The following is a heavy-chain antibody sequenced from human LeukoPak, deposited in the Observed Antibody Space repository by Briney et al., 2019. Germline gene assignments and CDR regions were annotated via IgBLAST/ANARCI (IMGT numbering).Heavy chain of an antibody. Sequence: PGGSLRLSCAASGFTFTSYGMHWVRQAPGKGLEWVAFIRYDGTNKYYADSVKGRFTISRDNSKNTLFLQMNSLRAEDTAVYFCAKDLGATFPGDYWGQGTLVTVSS. CDR3: AKDLGATFPGDY. J-gene: IGHJ4*02. CDR2: IRYDGTNK. V-gene: IGHV3-30*02. CDR1: GFTFTSYG. D-gene: IGHD1-26*01.